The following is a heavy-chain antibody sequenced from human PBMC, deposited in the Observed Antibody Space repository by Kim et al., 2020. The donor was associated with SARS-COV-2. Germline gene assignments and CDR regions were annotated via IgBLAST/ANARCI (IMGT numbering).Heavy chain of an antibody. CDR3: AKASPQGAFDI. CDR2: T. J-gene: IGHJ3*02. Sequence: TYDADSVKGRFTISRDNSKNTLYLQMNSLRAEDTAVYYCAKASPQGAFDIWGQGTMVTVSS. V-gene: IGHV3-23*01.